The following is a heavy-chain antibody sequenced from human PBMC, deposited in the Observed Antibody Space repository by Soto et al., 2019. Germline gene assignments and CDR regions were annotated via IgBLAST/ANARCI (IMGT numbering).Heavy chain of an antibody. D-gene: IGHD6-13*01. CDR3: AREGGISAADRFDY. J-gene: IGHJ4*02. Sequence: SETLSLTCTVSGGCISSGDYYWSWIRQVPGKGLEWIGYIYYSGSTYYRPSLKSRVAMSVDTSKNQFCLKMRSVTAADTAIYYCAREGGISAADRFDYWGQGTVVTVSS. CDR1: GGCISSGDYY. CDR2: IYYSGST. V-gene: IGHV4-31*03.